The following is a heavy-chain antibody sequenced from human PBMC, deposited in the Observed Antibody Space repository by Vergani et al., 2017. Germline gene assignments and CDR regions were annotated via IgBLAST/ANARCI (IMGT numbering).Heavy chain of an antibody. CDR3: ARARYYGSGSSLVY. V-gene: IGHV3-33*01. Sequence: VQLLESGGGLVQPGGSLRLSCAASGFTFSSYGMHWVRQAPGKGLEWVAVIWYDGSNKYYADSVKGRFTISRDNSKNTLYLQMNSLRAEDTAVYYCARARYYGSGSSLVYWGQGTLVTVSS. CDR2: IWYDGSNK. J-gene: IGHJ4*02. D-gene: IGHD3-10*01. CDR1: GFTFSSYG.